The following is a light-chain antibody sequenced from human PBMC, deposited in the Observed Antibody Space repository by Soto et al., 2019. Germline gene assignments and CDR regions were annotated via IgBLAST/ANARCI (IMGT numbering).Light chain of an antibody. V-gene: IGLV1-44*01. CDR3: AAWDASLNGYV. J-gene: IGLJ1*01. CDR1: SSNIGSNT. CDR2: NSY. Sequence: QSALTQPPSASGTPGQRVTISCSGSSSNIGSNTVNWYQQLPGTVPKLLIYNSYQRPSGVPDLFSGSKSGTSASLAISGLQSEDEADYYCAAWDASLNGYVFGTGTKVTVL.